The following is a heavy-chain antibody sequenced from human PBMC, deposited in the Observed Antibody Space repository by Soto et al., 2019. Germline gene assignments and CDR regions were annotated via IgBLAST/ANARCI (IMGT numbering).Heavy chain of an antibody. J-gene: IGHJ4*02. D-gene: IGHD1-26*01. Sequence: LRLSCAASGFTFSSHAMSWVRRAPGKGLEWVSSIAAGSTSYHADSVKGRFTISRDNSRNTLYLQMNSLRAEDTAIYYCAKLVSHWGQGTLVTVSS. V-gene: IGHV3-23*01. CDR1: GFTFSSHA. CDR3: AKLVSH. CDR2: IAAGSTS.